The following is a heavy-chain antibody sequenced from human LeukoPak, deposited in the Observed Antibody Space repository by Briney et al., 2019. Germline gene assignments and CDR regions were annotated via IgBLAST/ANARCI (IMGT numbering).Heavy chain of an antibody. D-gene: IGHD3-22*01. CDR2: IYYSGST. V-gene: IGHV4-31*03. CDR3: ARVGRGGYGLDY. CDR1: GGSISSGGYY. Sequence: SETLSLTCTVSGGSISSGGYYWSWIRQHPGKGLEWIGYIYYSGSTYYNPSLKSRVTISVDTSKNQFSLKLSSVTAADTAVYYCARVGRGGYGLDYWGQGTLVTVPS. J-gene: IGHJ4*02.